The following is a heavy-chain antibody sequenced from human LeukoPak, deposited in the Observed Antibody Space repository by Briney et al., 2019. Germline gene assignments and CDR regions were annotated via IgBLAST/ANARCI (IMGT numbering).Heavy chain of an antibody. D-gene: IGHD4-11*01. V-gene: IGHV5-51*01. CDR1: GYTFTSYW. CDR3: ARRSDHSFDY. Sequence: GESLKISCKASGYTFTSYWIGWVRQMPGKGLEWMGIIYPGDSDTRYTPSFQGQVTISADKSISTAYLRWSSLKASDTAMYYCARRSDHSFDYWGQGTLVTVSS. CDR2: IYPGDSDT. J-gene: IGHJ4*02.